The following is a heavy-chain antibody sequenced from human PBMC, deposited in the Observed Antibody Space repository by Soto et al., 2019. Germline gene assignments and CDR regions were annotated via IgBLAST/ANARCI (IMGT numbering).Heavy chain of an antibody. CDR3: ARLLDYYGMDV. J-gene: IGHJ6*02. CDR1: GFTVSSNY. Sequence: GGSLRLSCAASGFTVSSNYMSWVRQAPGKGLEWVSVIYSGGSTYYADSVKGRFTISRDNSKNTLYLQMNSLRAEDTAVYYCARLLDYYGMDVWGQGTTVTVSS. V-gene: IGHV3-53*01. D-gene: IGHD1-26*01. CDR2: IYSGGST.